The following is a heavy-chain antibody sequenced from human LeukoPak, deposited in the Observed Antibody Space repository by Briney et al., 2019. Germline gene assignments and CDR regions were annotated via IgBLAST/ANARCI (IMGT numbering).Heavy chain of an antibody. J-gene: IGHJ3*02. CDR1: GFTFGDYA. Sequence: PGGSVRLSCTASGFTFGDYAMSWFRQAPGKGLEWVGFIGSKAYGGTTEYAASVKGRFTISRDDSKSIAYLQMNSLKTEDTAVYYCTRDGGIVLMVYDPPYDAFDIWGQGTMVTVSS. CDR2: IGSKAYGGTT. V-gene: IGHV3-49*03. CDR3: TRDGGIVLMVYDPPYDAFDI. D-gene: IGHD2-8*01.